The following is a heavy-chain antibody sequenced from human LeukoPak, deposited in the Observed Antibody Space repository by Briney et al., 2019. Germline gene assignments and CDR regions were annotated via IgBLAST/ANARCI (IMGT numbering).Heavy chain of an antibody. CDR1: GFTFSNYG. D-gene: IGHD1-26*01. CDR3: ARDKVVGATFFDY. Sequence: GGSLRLSCAASGFTFSNYGMNWVRQAPGKGPEWVANIKQDGTEIYYVDSVKGRFTISRDNAKNSLYLQMNSLRDEDTAVYYCARDKVVGATFFDYWGQGTLVTVSS. CDR2: IKQDGTEI. J-gene: IGHJ4*02. V-gene: IGHV3-7*01.